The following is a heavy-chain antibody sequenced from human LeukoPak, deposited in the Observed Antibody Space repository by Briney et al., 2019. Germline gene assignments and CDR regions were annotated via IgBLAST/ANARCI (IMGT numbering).Heavy chain of an antibody. CDR3: IRDLGGRSGH. V-gene: IGHV3-74*01. Sequence: QPGGSLRLSCAASGFTFSSNWMHWVRQAPGKGLVWVSRSNEDGGTTNYADSVKGRFTISRDNAKNTLYLQMNSLTAEDTAVYYCIRDLGGRSGHWGQGTLVTVSS. CDR2: SNEDGGTT. J-gene: IGHJ4*02. CDR1: GFTFSSNW. D-gene: IGHD1-26*01.